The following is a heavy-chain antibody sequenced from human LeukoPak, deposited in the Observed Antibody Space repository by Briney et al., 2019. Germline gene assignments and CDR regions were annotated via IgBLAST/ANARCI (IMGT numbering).Heavy chain of an antibody. CDR3: ARDLEGRDGYNFDY. D-gene: IGHD5-24*01. Sequence: ASVKVSCKASGYTFTSYVMNWVRQAPGQGLEWMGWINTNTGDPTYAQGFTGRFVFSLDTSVSTAYLQISSLKAEDTAVYYCARDLEGRDGYNFDYWGQGTLVTVSS. V-gene: IGHV7-4-1*02. CDR2: INTNTGDP. CDR1: GYTFTSYV. J-gene: IGHJ4*02.